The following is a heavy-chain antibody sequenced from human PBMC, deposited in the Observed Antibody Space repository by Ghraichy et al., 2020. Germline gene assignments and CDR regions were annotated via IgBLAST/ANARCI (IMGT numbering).Heavy chain of an antibody. Sequence: SETLSLTCTVSGGSISSYYWNWIRQPAGKGLEWIGHIYSSGSTNYNPSLKGRVTMSVDTSKNQFSLKLSSVTAADTAVYYCARDVYYSSYEFDYWGQGTLVTVSS. D-gene: IGHD4-11*01. CDR2: IYSSGST. CDR3: ARDVYYSSYEFDY. J-gene: IGHJ4*02. CDR1: GGSISSYY. V-gene: IGHV4-4*07.